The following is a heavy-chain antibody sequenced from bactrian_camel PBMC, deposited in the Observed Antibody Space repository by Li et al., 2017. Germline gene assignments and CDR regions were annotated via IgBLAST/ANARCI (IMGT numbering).Heavy chain of an antibody. CDR3: GADLRYPCGGVEGISDANFAY. J-gene: IGHJ6*01. V-gene: IGHV3S53*01. CDR2: IGSTGST. D-gene: IGHD7*01. CDR1: GSADISSR. Sequence: HVQLVESGGGSVEAGGSLTLSCATSGSADISSRSGWFRQAPGNKREGVAVIGSTGSTAYADSVKARFTVSTDNAKNTLYLQLNDLKPGDTALYYCGADLRYPCGGVEGISDANFAYWGQGTQVTVS.